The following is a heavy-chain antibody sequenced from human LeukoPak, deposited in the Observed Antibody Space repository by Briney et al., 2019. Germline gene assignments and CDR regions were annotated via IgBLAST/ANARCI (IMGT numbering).Heavy chain of an antibody. V-gene: IGHV3-23*01. D-gene: IGHD1-1*01. CDR1: GFAFSSYA. Sequence: PGGSLRFSCAASGFAFSSYAMSWVRQAPGKGLEWVSTITTSGGTTYYADSVKGRFTISRDNSRNTLYLQMHSLRAEDAALYYCADWNYVDYWGQGTLVTVSS. J-gene: IGHJ4*02. CDR3: ADWNYVDY. CDR2: ITTSGGTT.